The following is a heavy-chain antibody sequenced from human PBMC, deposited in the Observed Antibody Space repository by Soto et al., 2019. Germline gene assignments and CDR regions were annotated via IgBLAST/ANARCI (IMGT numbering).Heavy chain of an antibody. Sequence: ASVKVSCKASGYTFTSYYMHWVRQAPGQGFEWMGIINPSGGSTSYAQKFQGRVTMTRDTSTSTVYMELSSLRSEDTAVYYCAVHDYGDYRKLNFDYWAQGTLVPVS. D-gene: IGHD4-17*01. CDR1: GYTFTSYY. CDR3: AVHDYGDYRKLNFDY. CDR2: INPSGGST. V-gene: IGHV1-46*01. J-gene: IGHJ4*02.